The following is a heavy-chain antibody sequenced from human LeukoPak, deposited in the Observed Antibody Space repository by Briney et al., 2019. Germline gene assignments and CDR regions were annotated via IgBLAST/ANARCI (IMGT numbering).Heavy chain of an antibody. CDR3: ARVRYGSGSYSSWFDP. J-gene: IGHJ5*02. CDR2: ISYSGST. Sequence: SETLSLTCIVSGDSISSYYWSWIRQPPGQGLEWSGYISYSGSTNYNSSLKSRVTISIDTSKNQFSLKLSSVTAADTAVYYCARVRYGSGSYSSWFDPWGQGTLVTVSS. V-gene: IGHV4-59*01. CDR1: GDSISSYY. D-gene: IGHD3-10*01.